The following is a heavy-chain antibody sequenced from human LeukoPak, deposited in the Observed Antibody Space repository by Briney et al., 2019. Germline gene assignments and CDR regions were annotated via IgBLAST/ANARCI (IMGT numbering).Heavy chain of an antibody. V-gene: IGHV4-30-4*08. CDR1: GGSISSGDYY. CDR2: IYYSGST. D-gene: IGHD5-12*01. CDR3: ARTHSGYDLKDDAFDI. J-gene: IGHJ3*02. Sequence: SQTLSLTCTVSGGSISSGDYYWSWIRQPPGKGLEWIGYIYYSGSTYYSPSLKSRVTISVDTSKNQFSLKLSSVTAADTAVYYCARTHSGYDLKDDAFDIWGQGTMVTVSS.